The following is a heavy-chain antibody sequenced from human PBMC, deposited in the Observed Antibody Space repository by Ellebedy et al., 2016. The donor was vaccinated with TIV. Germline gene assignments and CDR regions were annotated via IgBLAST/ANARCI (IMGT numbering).Heavy chain of an antibody. CDR1: GGSVSRYF. CDR3: ARVYCSITTCDYYYMDV. V-gene: IGHV4-4*07. Sequence: SETLSLTXTVSGGSVSRYFWSWIRQPAGKGLEWIGRIFTSGSFNYNPSLMSRVTMSVVTSKNQISLRLNSVTTADTAVYYCARVYCSITTCDYYYMDVWGKGTTVTVSS. J-gene: IGHJ6*03. D-gene: IGHD1-14*01. CDR2: IFTSGSF.